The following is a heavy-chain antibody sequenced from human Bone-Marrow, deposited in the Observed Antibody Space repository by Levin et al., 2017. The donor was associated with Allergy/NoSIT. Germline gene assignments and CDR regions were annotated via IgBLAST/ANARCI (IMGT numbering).Heavy chain of an antibody. CDR3: ARDQWTYAY. J-gene: IGHJ4*02. CDR1: GFTFFDYY. CDR2: INSGGSTM. V-gene: IGHV3-11*01. D-gene: IGHD6-19*01. Sequence: SLLLSFSSSGFTFFDYYLSWIRQAPGKGLEWVSYINSGGSTMYYADSVKGRFTISRDNAKNSLYLQMNSLRAEDTAVYYCARDQWTYAYWGQGALVTVSS.